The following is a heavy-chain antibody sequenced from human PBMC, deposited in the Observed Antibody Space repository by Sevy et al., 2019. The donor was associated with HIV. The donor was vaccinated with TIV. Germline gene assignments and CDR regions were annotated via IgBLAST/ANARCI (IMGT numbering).Heavy chain of an antibody. V-gene: IGHV6-1*01. CDR3: ARGGSAVTGTTFVLAFDI. Sequence: KQSQTLSLTCAISGDSVSGHSAAWNWIRQSPSRGLEWLGRTYYRSKSYTDFAVSVKSRITINPDTSKNQFSLHLNSVTPEDTAMYYCARGGSAVTGTTFVLAFDIWGHGTMVTVSS. D-gene: IGHD1-20*01. J-gene: IGHJ3*02. CDR2: TYYRSKSYT. CDR1: GDSVSGHSAA.